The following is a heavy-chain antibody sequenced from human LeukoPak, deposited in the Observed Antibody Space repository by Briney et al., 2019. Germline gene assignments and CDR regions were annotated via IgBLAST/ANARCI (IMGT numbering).Heavy chain of an antibody. J-gene: IGHJ4*02. CDR2: ISGDGGST. V-gene: IGHV3-43*01. Sequence: PGGSLRLSCAASGFTFDDYTIHWVRQVPGKGLEWVSLISGDGGSTYADSVKGRFTISRDNAKNSLYLQMNSLRAEDTALYYCARDRRNSIPNDYWGQGTLVTVSS. D-gene: IGHD2-21*01. CDR3: ARDRRNSIPNDY. CDR1: GFTFDDYT.